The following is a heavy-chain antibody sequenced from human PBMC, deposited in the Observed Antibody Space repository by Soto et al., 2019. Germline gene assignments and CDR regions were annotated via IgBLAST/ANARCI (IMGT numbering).Heavy chain of an antibody. D-gene: IGHD1-1*01. J-gene: IGHJ6*02. V-gene: IGHV4-30-4*01. Sequence: SETLSLTCTVSGGSISSGDYYWSWIRQPPGKGLEWIGYIFHSGNAYYNPSLESRLSISVDTSKNQFSLKLTSVTAADTAEYYCARYKDYYALDVWGPGTTVTVSS. CDR1: GGSISSGDYY. CDR3: ARYKDYYALDV. CDR2: IFHSGNA.